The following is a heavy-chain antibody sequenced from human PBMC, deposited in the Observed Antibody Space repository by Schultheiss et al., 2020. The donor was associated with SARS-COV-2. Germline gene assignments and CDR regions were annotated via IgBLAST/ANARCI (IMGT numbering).Heavy chain of an antibody. D-gene: IGHD3-22*01. CDR2: INHSGST. CDR1: ASSISGYY. Sequence: SETLSLTCNVSASSISGYYWAWIRQPPGKGLEWIGEINHSGSTNYNPSLKSRVTISVDTSKNQFSLKLSSVTAADTAVYYCAVDSSGYLDAFDIWGQGTMVTVSS. J-gene: IGHJ3*02. CDR3: AVDSSGYLDAFDI. V-gene: IGHV4-34*01.